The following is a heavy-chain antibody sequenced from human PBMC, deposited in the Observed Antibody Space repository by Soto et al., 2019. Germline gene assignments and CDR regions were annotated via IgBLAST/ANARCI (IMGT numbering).Heavy chain of an antibody. J-gene: IGHJ4*02. Sequence: GGSLRLSCAASGCTFSSYGMHWVRQAPGKGLEWVAVIWYDGSNKYYADSVKGRFTISRDNSKNTLYLQMNSLRAEDTAVYYCARDQSAGVLRYFDWLLPGDYWGQGTLVTVSS. V-gene: IGHV3-33*01. D-gene: IGHD3-9*01. CDR1: GCTFSSYG. CDR3: ARDQSAGVLRYFDWLLPGDY. CDR2: IWYDGSNK.